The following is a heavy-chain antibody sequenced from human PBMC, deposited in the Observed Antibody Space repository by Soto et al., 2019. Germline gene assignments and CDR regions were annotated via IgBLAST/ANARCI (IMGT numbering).Heavy chain of an antibody. V-gene: IGHV1-46*01. J-gene: IGHJ2*01. CDR2: INPSGGST. CDR1: GYTFTSYY. D-gene: IGHD6-6*01. CDR3: ARDRASSGYSSSSRHWYFDL. Sequence: GASVKVSCKASGYTFTSYYMHWVRQAPGQGLEWMGIINPSGGSTSYAQKFQGRVTMTRDTSTSTVYMELSSLRSEDTAVYYCARDRASSGYSSSSRHWYFDLWGLGTLVTVSS.